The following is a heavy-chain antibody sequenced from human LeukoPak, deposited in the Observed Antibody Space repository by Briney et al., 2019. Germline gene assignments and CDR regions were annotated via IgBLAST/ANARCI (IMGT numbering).Heavy chain of an antibody. J-gene: IGHJ4*02. CDR1: GFTFSSYE. Sequence: GGSLRLSCAASGFTFSSYEMNWVRQAPGKGLEWVSYISSSGSTIYYADSVKGRFTISRDNAKNSLYLQMNSLRVEDTAVYYCARRAVAGSEWGQGTLVIVSS. D-gene: IGHD6-19*01. V-gene: IGHV3-48*03. CDR3: ARRAVAGSE. CDR2: ISSSGSTI.